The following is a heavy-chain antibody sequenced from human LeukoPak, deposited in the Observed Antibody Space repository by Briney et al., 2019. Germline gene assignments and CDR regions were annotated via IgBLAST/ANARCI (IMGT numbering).Heavy chain of an antibody. V-gene: IGHV4-59*08. CDR2: IYYSGST. CDR3: ARSYSSNWYRFGYGH. D-gene: IGHD6-13*01. Sequence: PSETLYLTCTVSGGSISSYYWSWIRQPPGKGLGWIGYIYYSGSTNYNPSLKSRVTISVDTSKNQFSLKLSSVTAADTAVYYCARSYSSNWYRFGYGHWGQGTLVTVSP. J-gene: IGHJ4*02. CDR1: GGSISSYY.